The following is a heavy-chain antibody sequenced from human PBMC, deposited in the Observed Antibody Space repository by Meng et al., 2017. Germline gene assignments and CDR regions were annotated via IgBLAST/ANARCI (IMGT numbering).Heavy chain of an antibody. CDR3: ITGIVGTRNGWYGENAFDI. CDR2: ISSSGSTI. J-gene: IGHJ3*02. V-gene: IGHV3-48*04. CDR1: GFTFSSYS. Sequence: GESLKISCAASGFTFSSYSMNWVRQAPGKGLEWVSYISSSGSTIYYADSVKGRFTISRDNAKNSLYLQMNSLRAEDTAVYYCITGIVGTRNGWYGENAFDIWGQGTMVTVSS. D-gene: IGHD6-19*01.